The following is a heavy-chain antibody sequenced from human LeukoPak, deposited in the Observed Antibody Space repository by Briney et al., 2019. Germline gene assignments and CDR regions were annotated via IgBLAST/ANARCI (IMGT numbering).Heavy chain of an antibody. Sequence: WASVKVSCKASGYTFTSYDINWVRQATGQGLEWMGWMNPNSGNTGYAQKFQGRVTMTRNTSISTAYMELSSLRSEDTAVYYCARFATYYDILTGYAWGQETLVTVSS. CDR1: GYTFTSYD. CDR2: MNPNSGNT. J-gene: IGHJ5*02. CDR3: ARFATYYDILTGYA. V-gene: IGHV1-8*01. D-gene: IGHD3-9*01.